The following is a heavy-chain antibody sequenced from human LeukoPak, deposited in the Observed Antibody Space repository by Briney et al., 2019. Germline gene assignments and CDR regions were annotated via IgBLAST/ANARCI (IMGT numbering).Heavy chain of an antibody. D-gene: IGHD3-9*01. CDR3: ARGDYDILTGGEYFQH. V-gene: IGHV3-30*02. CDR2: IHHDGSHI. J-gene: IGHJ1*01. CDR1: GFTFSTYG. Sequence: PGGSLRLSCAASGFTFSTYGMHWVRQAPGKGLEWVTYIHHDGSHIHYADSVKGRFTISRDNSKNTLYLQMNSLRAEDTAVYYCARGDYDILTGGEYFQHWGQGTLVTVSS.